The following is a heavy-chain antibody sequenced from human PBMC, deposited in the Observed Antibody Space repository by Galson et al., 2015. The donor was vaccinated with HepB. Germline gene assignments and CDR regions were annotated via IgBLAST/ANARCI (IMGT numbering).Heavy chain of an antibody. CDR1: GYSFTSYW. CDR2: IDPSDSYT. V-gene: IGHV5-10-1*01. CDR3: ARHAGDIVVVPAAVDAFDI. J-gene: IGHJ3*02. Sequence: QSGAEVKKPGESLRISCKGSGYSFTSYWISWVRQMPGKGLEWMGRIDPSDSYTNYSPSFQGHVTISADKSISTAYLQWSSLKASDTAMYYCARHAGDIVVVPAAVDAFDIWGQGTMVTVSS. D-gene: IGHD2-2*01.